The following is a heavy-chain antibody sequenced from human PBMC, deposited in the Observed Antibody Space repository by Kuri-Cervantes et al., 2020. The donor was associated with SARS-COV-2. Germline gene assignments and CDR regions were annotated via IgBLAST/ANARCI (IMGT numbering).Heavy chain of an antibody. CDR3: AKFSDYGDSPDAFDI. V-gene: IGHV3-30*02. J-gene: IGHJ3*02. CDR1: GLTFSSYG. D-gene: IGHD4-17*01. Sequence: GGSLRLSCAASGLTFSSYGMHWVRQAPGKGLEWVAVIWYDGSNKYYADSVKGRFTISRDNSKNTLYLQMNSLRAEDTAVYYCAKFSDYGDSPDAFDIWGQGTMVTVSS. CDR2: IWYDGSNK.